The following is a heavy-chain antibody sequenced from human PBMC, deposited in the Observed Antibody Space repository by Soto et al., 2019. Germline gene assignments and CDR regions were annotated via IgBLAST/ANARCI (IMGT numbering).Heavy chain of an antibody. D-gene: IGHD2-15*01. CDR1: GFTFSSYW. CDR3: ARVCTGGSCYQFAS. V-gene: IGHV3-74*01. Sequence: EVHLVESGGGLVQPGGSLSLSCAASGFTFSSYWMHWVRQAPGKGLVWVSRINSDGSNTNYADSVKGRFTISRDNAKNTLYLQMNSLRADDTAVYYCARVCTGGSCYQFASWGQGTLVTVSS. J-gene: IGHJ4*02. CDR2: INSDGSNT.